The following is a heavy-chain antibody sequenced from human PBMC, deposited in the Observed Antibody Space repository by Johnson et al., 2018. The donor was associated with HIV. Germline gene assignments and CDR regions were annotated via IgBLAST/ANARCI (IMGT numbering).Heavy chain of an antibody. CDR1: GFTFDDYG. V-gene: IGHV3-20*04. CDR3: ARVRAGRENAFDI. CDR2: INWNGGST. D-gene: IGHD1-26*01. Sequence: VQLVESGGGVVRPGGSLRLSCVASGFTFDDYGMSWVRQAPGKGLEWVSGINWNGGSTGYADSVKGRFTISRDNSKNTLSLQMNSPRVDDTAIYYCARVRAGRENAFDIWGRGTMVTVSS. J-gene: IGHJ3*02.